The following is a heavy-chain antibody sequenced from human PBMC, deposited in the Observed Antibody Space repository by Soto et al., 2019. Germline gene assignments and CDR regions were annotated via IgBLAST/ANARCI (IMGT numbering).Heavy chain of an antibody. CDR3: ASEPSGPFDY. CDR2: ISSSGSTI. D-gene: IGHD6-19*01. CDR1: GFTFSSYE. Sequence: PGGSLRLSCAASGFTFSSYEMNWVRQAPGKGLEWVSYISSSGSTIYYADSVKGRFTISRDNAKNSLYLQMNSLRAEDTAVYYCASEPSGPFDYWGQGTLVTVSS. J-gene: IGHJ4*02. V-gene: IGHV3-48*03.